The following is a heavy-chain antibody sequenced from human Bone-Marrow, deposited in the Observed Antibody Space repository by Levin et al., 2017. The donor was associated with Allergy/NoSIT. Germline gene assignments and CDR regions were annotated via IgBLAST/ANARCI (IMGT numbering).Heavy chain of an antibody. J-gene: IGHJ4*02. CDR1: GGSFTGYF. D-gene: IGHD3-10*01. Sequence: SQTLSLTCAVDGGSFTGYFWTWIRQPPGKGLEWIGEINHSGSTKYNPSLTSRVTISVDTSKKEVSLNLSSVTAADTAVFYCARGGRWSFSYYFDYWGQGTRVTVSS. V-gene: IGHV4-34*01. CDR3: ARGGRWSFSYYFDY. CDR2: INHSGST.